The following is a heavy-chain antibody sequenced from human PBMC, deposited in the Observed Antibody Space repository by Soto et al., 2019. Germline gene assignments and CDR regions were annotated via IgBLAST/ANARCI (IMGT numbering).Heavy chain of an antibody. CDR3: ARWFGEFSIYYYYYMDV. Sequence: SETLSLTCTVSGGSISSYYWSWIRQPPGKGLEWIGYIYYSGSTNYNPSLKSRVTISVDTSKNQFSLKLSSVTAADTAVYYCARWFGEFSIYYYYYMDVWGKGTTVTVSS. V-gene: IGHV4-59*08. D-gene: IGHD3-10*01. CDR1: GGSISSYY. CDR2: IYYSGST. J-gene: IGHJ6*03.